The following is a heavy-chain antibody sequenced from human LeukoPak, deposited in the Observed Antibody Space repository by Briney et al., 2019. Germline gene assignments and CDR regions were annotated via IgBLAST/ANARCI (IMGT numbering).Heavy chain of an antibody. CDR2: IYYSGST. D-gene: IGHD3-16*02. J-gene: IGHJ4*02. CDR3: AGWVGLLASMITFGGVILEDS. CDR1: GVSISSSNSY. V-gene: IGHV4-61*03. Sequence: SETLSLTCTVSGVSISSSNSYWSWIRQPPGKGLECIGYIYYSGSTHYNPSLKSRVTISVDTSKNHFSLKLNSVTGADTAVYYCAGWVGLLASMITFGGVILEDSWGQGTLVTVSS.